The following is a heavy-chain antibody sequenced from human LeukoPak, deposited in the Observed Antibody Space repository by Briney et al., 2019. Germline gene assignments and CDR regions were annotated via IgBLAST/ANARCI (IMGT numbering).Heavy chain of an antibody. D-gene: IGHD3-16*01. CDR1: GYTFNSYG. V-gene: IGHV1-18*01. J-gene: IGHJ4*02. Sequence: ASVRVSCKAPGYTFNSYGISWVRQAPGQGLEWMAWISAYNGKTNYAQKFQGRGTMTTDRSTSTAYMELRSLTSDDTAVHYCARSDVWGELHLDYWGQGTLVTVSS. CDR3: ARSDVWGELHLDY. CDR2: ISAYNGKT.